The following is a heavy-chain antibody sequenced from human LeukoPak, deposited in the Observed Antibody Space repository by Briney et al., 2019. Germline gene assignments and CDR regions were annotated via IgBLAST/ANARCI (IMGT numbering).Heavy chain of an antibody. CDR3: AKRFGESPAGGFDI. J-gene: IGHJ3*02. Sequence: PGGSQRLSCAASGFTYSNYAMSWVRRAPGKGLEWVAVISYDGSNKYYADSVKGRFTISRDNSKNTLYLQMNSLGTEDTAVYYCAKRFGESPAGGFDIWGQGTMVTVSS. CDR1: GFTYSNYA. D-gene: IGHD3-10*01. V-gene: IGHV3-30*18. CDR2: ISYDGSNK.